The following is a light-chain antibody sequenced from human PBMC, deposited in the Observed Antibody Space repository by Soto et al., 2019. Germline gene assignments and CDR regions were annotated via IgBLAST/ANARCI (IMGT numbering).Light chain of an antibody. CDR1: QSLLHSNGYNY. Sequence: DIVMTQSPLSLPVTPGEPASISCRSSQSLLHSNGYNYLDWYLQKPGQSPQLLIYLGSNRASGVPDRFGGSGAGTDFTRKISRVEAEDVGVYYCMQALQTPGTFGQGPKVEI. V-gene: IGKV2-28*01. J-gene: IGKJ1*01. CDR2: LGS. CDR3: MQALQTPGT.